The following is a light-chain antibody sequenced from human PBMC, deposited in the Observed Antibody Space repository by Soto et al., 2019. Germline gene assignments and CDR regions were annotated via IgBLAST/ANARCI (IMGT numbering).Light chain of an antibody. CDR1: QSVSNN. J-gene: IGKJ1*01. V-gene: IGKV3-15*01. Sequence: LLTQSPAPLSVSPGERATLSCRASQSVSNNLAWYQQKPGQAPTLLIYDASTRATGIPARFSGRGSGTEFTLTISGLLSEDVAVYYCEQYNNWPPWTFGQGANVEIK. CDR2: DAS. CDR3: EQYNNWPPWT.